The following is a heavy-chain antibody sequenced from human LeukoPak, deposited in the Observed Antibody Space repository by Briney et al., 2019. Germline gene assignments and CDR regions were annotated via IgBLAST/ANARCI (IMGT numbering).Heavy chain of an antibody. CDR1: GGXISNYY. Sequence: SETLSLTCTVSGGXISNYYCSWIRQPPGKGLEWVGLVYYTGITDYNPSILSRVPISVDSSKNHLSLNLRDVTAHDPAIYYCARDSPVSNIWGQGTMVTVSS. V-gene: IGHV4-59*01. CDR2: VYYTGIT. J-gene: IGHJ3*01. CDR3: ARDSPVSNI.